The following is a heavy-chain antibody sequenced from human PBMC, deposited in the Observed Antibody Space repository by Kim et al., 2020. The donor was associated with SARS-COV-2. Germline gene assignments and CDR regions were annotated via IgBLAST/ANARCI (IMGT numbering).Heavy chain of an antibody. V-gene: IGHV3-30*18. CDR3: ANTMSLDTPSRDDYGSGSYYSPYYYYYYGMDV. CDR1: GFTFSSYG. CDR2: ISYDGSNK. J-gene: IGHJ6*02. D-gene: IGHD3-10*01. Sequence: GGSLRLSCAASGFTFSSYGMHWVRQAPGKGLEWVAVISYDGSNKYYADSVKGRFTISRDNSKNTLYLQMNSLRAEDTAVYYCANTMSLDTPSRDDYGSGSYYSPYYYYYYGMDVWGQGTTVTVSS.